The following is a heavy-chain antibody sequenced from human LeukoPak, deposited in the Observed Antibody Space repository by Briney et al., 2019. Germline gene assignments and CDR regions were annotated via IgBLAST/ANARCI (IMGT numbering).Heavy chain of an antibody. V-gene: IGHV1-18*01. J-gene: IGHJ4*02. Sequence: ASVKVSCKASGYTFTTYGITWVRQAPGQGLEWSGWISACNGNTNYAQNLQGRITMTTDTSTSTAYMELRSLRSDDTAVYYCARAPRAQWLLRGRESDCWGQGTLVTVSS. CDR2: ISACNGNT. D-gene: IGHD6-19*01. CDR3: ARAPRAQWLLRGRESDC. CDR1: GYTFTTYG.